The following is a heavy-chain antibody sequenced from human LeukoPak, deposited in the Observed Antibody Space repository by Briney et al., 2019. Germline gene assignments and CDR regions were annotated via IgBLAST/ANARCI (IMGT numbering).Heavy chain of an antibody. CDR2: ISSSSSYI. J-gene: IGHJ4*02. CDR1: GFTFSSYS. V-gene: IGHV3-21*01. D-gene: IGHD3-10*01. CDR3: ARGRRGLYFDY. Sequence: GGSLRLSCAASGFTFSSYSMNWVRQAPGKGLEWVSSISSSSSYIYYADSVKGRFTISRDNAKNSLYLQTNSLRAEDTAVYYCARGRRGLYFDYWGQGTLVTVSS.